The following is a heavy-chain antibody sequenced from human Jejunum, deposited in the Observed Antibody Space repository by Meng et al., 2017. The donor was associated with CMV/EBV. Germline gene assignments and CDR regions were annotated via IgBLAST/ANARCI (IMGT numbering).Heavy chain of an antibody. CDR2: IKNDGSEK. CDR1: TFSNYW. CDR3: ARDMYYVSSGFFGREDY. V-gene: IGHV3-7*01. Sequence: TFSNYWMNWVRQAPGKGLEWVANIKNDGSEKYYVNSVKGRFTISRDNAKNSLYLQMNSLRAEDTAVYYCARDMYYVSSGFFGREDYWGQGTLVTVSS. J-gene: IGHJ4*02. D-gene: IGHD3-22*01.